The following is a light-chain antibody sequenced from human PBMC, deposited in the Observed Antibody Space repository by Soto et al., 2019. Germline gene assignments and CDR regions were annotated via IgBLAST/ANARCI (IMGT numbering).Light chain of an antibody. V-gene: IGKV3-11*01. CDR3: QQRTNWPLT. Sequence: EIVLTQSPATLSLSPGERATLSCRASQSVGSSLAWYQQKPGQAPRLLIYDTFNRATGVPARFSGSGSGTDFTLTISSLGPEDFAVFYCQQRTNWPLTFGGGTKVEIK. J-gene: IGKJ4*01. CDR2: DTF. CDR1: QSVGSS.